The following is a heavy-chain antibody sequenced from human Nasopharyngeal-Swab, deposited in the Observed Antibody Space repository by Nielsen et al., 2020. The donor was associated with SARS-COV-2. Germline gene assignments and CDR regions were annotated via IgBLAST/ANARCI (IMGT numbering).Heavy chain of an antibody. CDR1: GFTFSSYA. Sequence: GESLKISCAASGFTFSSYAMHWVRQAPGKGLEWAAVISYDGSNKYYADSVKGRFTISRDNSKNTLYLQMNSLRAEDTAVYYCARGRYSYVRGWFDPWGQGTLVTVSS. CDR3: ARGRYSYVRGWFDP. V-gene: IGHV3-30-3*01. J-gene: IGHJ5*02. CDR2: ISYDGSNK. D-gene: IGHD5-18*01.